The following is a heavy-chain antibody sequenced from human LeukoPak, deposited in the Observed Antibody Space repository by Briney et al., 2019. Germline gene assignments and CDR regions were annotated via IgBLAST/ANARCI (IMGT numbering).Heavy chain of an antibody. V-gene: IGHV3-30-3*01. CDR1: GFTFSSYA. CDR3: ARKGEGSRAFDI. D-gene: IGHD3-10*01. J-gene: IGHJ3*02. Sequence: GGSLRLSCAASGFTFSSYAMHWVRQAPGKGLEWVAVISYDGSNKYYADSVKGRFTISRDNSKNTLYLQMNSLRAEDTAVYYCARKGEGSRAFDIWGQGTMVTVFS. CDR2: ISYDGSNK.